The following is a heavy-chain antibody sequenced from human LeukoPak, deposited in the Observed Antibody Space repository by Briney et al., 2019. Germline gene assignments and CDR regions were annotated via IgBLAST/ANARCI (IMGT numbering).Heavy chain of an antibody. Sequence: PSETLSLTCTVSGGSISSSSYYWGWIRQPPGKGLEWIGSIYYSGSTYYNPSLKSRVTISVDTSKNQFSLKLSSVTAADTAVYYCARGLLKGIPVAGTPWGRGTLVSVSS. CDR1: GGSISSSSYY. J-gene: IGHJ5*02. D-gene: IGHD6-19*01. V-gene: IGHV4-39*01. CDR2: IYYSGST. CDR3: ARGLLKGIPVAGTP.